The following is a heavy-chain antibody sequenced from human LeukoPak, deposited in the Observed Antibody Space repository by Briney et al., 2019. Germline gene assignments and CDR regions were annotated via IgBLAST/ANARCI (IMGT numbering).Heavy chain of an antibody. V-gene: IGHV3-74*01. D-gene: IGHD1-14*01. CDR1: GFTFSSYW. CDR2: ILSDGSST. J-gene: IGHJ4*02. Sequence: GGSLRLSCAASGFTFSSYWMHWVRQAPGKGLVWVSRILSDGSSTTYADFAKGRFTISRDNAKNTLYLQMNSLRDEDTAVYYCARGSGIDYWGPGTLVTVSS. CDR3: ARGSGIDY.